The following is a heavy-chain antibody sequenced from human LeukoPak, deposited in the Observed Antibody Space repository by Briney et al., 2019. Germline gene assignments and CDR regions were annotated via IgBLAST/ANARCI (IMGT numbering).Heavy chain of an antibody. CDR3: SRSSSRLLYFDP. Sequence: ASVKLSCKASAYTFTSYDINWIRQATAQGLELIGLMNPNSGNTGYAQKFQRRVTMTMNTSISTAYMELSSLRSEDTAVYYCSRSSSRLLYFDPWGQGTLVTVSS. CDR1: AYTFTSYD. V-gene: IGHV1-8*01. CDR2: MNPNSGNT. D-gene: IGHD6-6*01. J-gene: IGHJ5*02.